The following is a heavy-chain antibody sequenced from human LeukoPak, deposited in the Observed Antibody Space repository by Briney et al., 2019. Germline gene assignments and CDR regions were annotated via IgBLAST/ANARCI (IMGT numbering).Heavy chain of an antibody. D-gene: IGHD4-17*01. Sequence: TGGSLRLSCAASGFAFSSYAMHWVRQAPGKGLEWVAVISDDGRNKYYADSVKGRFTISRDNSKNTLYLQMNSLRAEDSAVYYCARENRAVTSVRYFDYWGQGTLVTVSS. CDR3: ARENRAVTSVRYFDY. CDR1: GFAFSSYA. CDR2: ISDDGRNK. J-gene: IGHJ4*02. V-gene: IGHV3-30*04.